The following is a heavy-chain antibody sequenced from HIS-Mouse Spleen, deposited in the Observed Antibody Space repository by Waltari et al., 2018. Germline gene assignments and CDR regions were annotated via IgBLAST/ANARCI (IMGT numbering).Heavy chain of an antibody. CDR2: IDWDDDK. Sequence: QVTLRESGPALVTPTQTLTLTCTFPGFSLSTSGMFVSWIRQPPGKALEWLARIDWDDDKYYSTSLKTRLTISKDTSKNQVVLTMTNMDPVDTATYYCARIAEGYSSGWYAFDYWGQGTLVTVSS. CDR1: GFSLSTSGMF. D-gene: IGHD6-19*01. J-gene: IGHJ4*02. V-gene: IGHV2-70*15. CDR3: ARIAEGYSSGWYAFDY.